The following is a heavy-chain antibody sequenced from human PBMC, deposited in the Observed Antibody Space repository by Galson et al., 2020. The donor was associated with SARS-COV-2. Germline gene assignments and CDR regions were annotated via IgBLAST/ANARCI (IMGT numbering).Heavy chain of an antibody. CDR2: IYYSGST. CDR1: GGSISSYY. J-gene: IGHJ4*02. D-gene: IGHD3-3*01. V-gene: IGHV4-59*08. Sequence: ETSETLSLTCTVSGGSISSYYWSWIRQSPGKGLEWIGFIYYSGSTNYNPSLKSRVTISVDTSKNQFSLKLRSVTAADTAVYYCARHGGGHDYYFDTWGQGTLVTVSS. CDR3: ARHGGGHDYYFDT.